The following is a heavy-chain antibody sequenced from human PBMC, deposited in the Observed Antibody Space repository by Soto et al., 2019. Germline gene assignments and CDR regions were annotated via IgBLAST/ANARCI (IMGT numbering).Heavy chain of an antibody. CDR3: ASGPRGGYNYNYPHFEY. CDR1: GFSFITYT. V-gene: IGHV3-21*01. CDR2: ISSSGDYI. Sequence: PGWSLRLSCAASGFSFITYTMTLVRQAPGKGLEWVSSISSSGDYIHYTDSVKGRFTISRDNSKNSLYLQINSLRAEDTAVYYCASGPRGGYNYNYPHFEYWGKGALVTVSS. D-gene: IGHD1-1*01. J-gene: IGHJ4*02.